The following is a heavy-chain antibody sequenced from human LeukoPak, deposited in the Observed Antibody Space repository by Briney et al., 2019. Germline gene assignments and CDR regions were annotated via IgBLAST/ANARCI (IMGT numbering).Heavy chain of an antibody. CDR2: IIPIFGTA. V-gene: IGHV1-69*13. Sequence: ASVNVSFKASGCTFSSYAISWVRQAPGQGLEWMGGIIPIFGTANYAQKFQGRVTITADESTSTAYMELSSLRSEDTAVYYCARGSGNTGDFDYWGQGTLVTVSS. CDR3: ARGSGNTGDFDY. CDR1: GCTFSSYA. J-gene: IGHJ4*02. D-gene: IGHD1-26*01.